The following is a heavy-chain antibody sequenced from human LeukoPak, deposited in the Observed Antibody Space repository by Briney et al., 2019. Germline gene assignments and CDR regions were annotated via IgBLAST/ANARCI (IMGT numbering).Heavy chain of an antibody. V-gene: IGHV4-34*01. CDR3: ASLSGSGSYAGNESILPPPPDY. Sequence: SETLSLTCAVYGGSFSGYYWSWIRQPPGKGLEWIEEINHSGSTNYNPSLKSRVTISVDTSKNQFSLKPSSVTAADTAVYYCASLSGSGSYAGNESILPPPPDYWGQGTLVTVYS. J-gene: IGHJ4*02. D-gene: IGHD3-10*01. CDR1: GGSFSGYY. CDR2: INHSGST.